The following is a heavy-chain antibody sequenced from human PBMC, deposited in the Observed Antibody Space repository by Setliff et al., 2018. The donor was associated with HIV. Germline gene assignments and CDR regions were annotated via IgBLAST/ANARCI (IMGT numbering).Heavy chain of an antibody. V-gene: IGHV3-7*01. CDR3: TKNLYSSRWSPLDY. CDR1: GFTFSTYW. CDR2: IKQDGSNK. Sequence: PGGSLRLSCAASGFTFSTYWMSWVRQAPGKGLEWVANIKQDGSNKYYADSVKGRFTISRDNSKNTLYLQMDSLRAEDTAVYYCTKNLYSSRWSPLDYWGQGTLVTVSS. D-gene: IGHD6-13*01. J-gene: IGHJ4*02.